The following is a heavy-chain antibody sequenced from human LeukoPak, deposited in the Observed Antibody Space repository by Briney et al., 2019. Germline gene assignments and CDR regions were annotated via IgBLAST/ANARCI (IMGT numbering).Heavy chain of an antibody. Sequence: ASVKVSCKASGYTFTSYYMHWVRQAPGQGLEWMGIIKPSGGSTSYAQKFQGRVTMTRNTSISTAYMELSSLRSEDTAVYYCARDLSHITMVRGFGAFDIWGQGTMVTVSS. CDR3: ARDLSHITMVRGFGAFDI. J-gene: IGHJ3*02. D-gene: IGHD3-10*01. CDR1: GYTFTSYY. V-gene: IGHV1-46*01. CDR2: IKPSGGST.